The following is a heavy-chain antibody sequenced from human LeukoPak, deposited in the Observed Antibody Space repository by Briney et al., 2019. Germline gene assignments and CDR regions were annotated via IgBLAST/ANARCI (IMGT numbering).Heavy chain of an antibody. J-gene: IGHJ4*02. CDR1: GGSISSGSYY. CDR2: IYQSVST. Sequence: SQTLSLTCTVSGGSISSGSYYWNWIRQSPGKGLEWIGYIYQSVSTYYNPSLKSRVTISVDRSRNQFALKLNSMTAADTALYYCARGRPQTLRGGNYFDSWGQGILVSVSS. CDR3: ARGRPQTLRGGNYFDS. V-gene: IGHV4-30-2*06. D-gene: IGHD3-16*01.